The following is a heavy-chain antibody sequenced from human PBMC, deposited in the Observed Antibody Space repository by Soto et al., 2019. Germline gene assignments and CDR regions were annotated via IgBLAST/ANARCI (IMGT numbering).Heavy chain of an antibody. V-gene: IGHV1-69*13. D-gene: IGHD2-2*01. CDR2: IIPIFGTA. Sequence: SVKVSCKASGGTFSSYAISWVRQAPGQGLEWMGGIIPIFGTANYAQKFQGRVTITADESTSTAYMELSSLRSEDTAVYYCARNLDIVLVPAAPSAPYYYYYGMDVWGQGTTVTAP. CDR1: GGTFSSYA. CDR3: ARNLDIVLVPAAPSAPYYYYYGMDV. J-gene: IGHJ6*02.